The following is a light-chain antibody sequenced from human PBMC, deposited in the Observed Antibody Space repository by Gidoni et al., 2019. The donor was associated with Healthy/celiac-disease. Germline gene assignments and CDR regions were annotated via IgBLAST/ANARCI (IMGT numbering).Light chain of an antibody. Sequence: LVLTQSPGPRSLSPGERATLSCRASQSVSRSYLAGYQQTPGTAPRRRIYGSSIRATGRPDRFSGGGAGADFTRTSSRLEPEDLAVYYGQQYGSSRGTFGQGTRRE. CDR1: QSVSRSY. CDR3: QQYGSSRGT. V-gene: IGKV3-20*01. J-gene: IGKJ5*01. CDR2: GSS.